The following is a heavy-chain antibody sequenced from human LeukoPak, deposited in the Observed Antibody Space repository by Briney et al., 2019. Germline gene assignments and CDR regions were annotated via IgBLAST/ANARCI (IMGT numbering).Heavy chain of an antibody. CDR1: AFTFNSYW. Sequence: PGGSLRLSCAASAFTFNSYWMHWVRQVPGRGLEWVSRINGDESSTNYADSVKGRFTISRDNAKNSLYLQMNSLRVEDTAVYYCARDGGPYDVWSGYSPLYDWGQGILVTV. CDR3: ARDGGPYDVWSGYSPLYD. J-gene: IGHJ4*02. V-gene: IGHV3-74*01. CDR2: INGDESST. D-gene: IGHD3-3*01.